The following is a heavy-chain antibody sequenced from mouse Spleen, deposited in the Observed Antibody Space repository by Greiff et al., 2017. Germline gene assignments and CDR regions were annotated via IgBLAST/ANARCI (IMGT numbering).Heavy chain of an antibody. V-gene: IGHV1-55*01. CDR3: ARSAWFAY. J-gene: IGHJ3*01. Sequence: VQLQQPGAELVKPGTSVKLSCKASGYNFTSYWLNWVKLRPGQGLEWIGDIYPGSGSTNYNEKFKSKATLTVDTSSSTAYMQLSSLASEDSALYYCARSAWFAYWGQGTLVTVSA. CDR2: IYPGSGST. CDR1: GYNFTSYW.